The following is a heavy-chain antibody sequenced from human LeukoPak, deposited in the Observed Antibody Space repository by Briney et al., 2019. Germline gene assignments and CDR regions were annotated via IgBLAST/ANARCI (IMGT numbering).Heavy chain of an antibody. Sequence: GTSVKVSCQASGFTFTRSAMQWVRQARGQRLEWIGWIVVGSGNTNYAQKFQERVTISRDMSTSTAYMELSSLRSEDTDVYYCAALVDYYDSSGYYVDYWGQGTLVTVSS. V-gene: IGHV1-58*02. CDR1: GFTFTRSA. CDR2: IVVGSGNT. CDR3: AALVDYYDSSGYYVDY. J-gene: IGHJ4*02. D-gene: IGHD3-22*01.